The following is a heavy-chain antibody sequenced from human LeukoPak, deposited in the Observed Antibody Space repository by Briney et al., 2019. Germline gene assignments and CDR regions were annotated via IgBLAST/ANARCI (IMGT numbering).Heavy chain of an antibody. CDR2: INYNGGST. J-gene: IGHJ4*02. D-gene: IGHD6-19*01. CDR1: GFTFDDYW. CDR3: ARGVCIAVAGPYFDY. Sequence: GGSLRLSCAASGFTFDDYWMRWVRQAPGKGLDCVSGINYNGGSTGYADSAKGRFTISRDNAKNSLYLQMNSLRAEDTALYYCARGVCIAVAGPYFDYWGQGTLVTVSS. V-gene: IGHV3-20*04.